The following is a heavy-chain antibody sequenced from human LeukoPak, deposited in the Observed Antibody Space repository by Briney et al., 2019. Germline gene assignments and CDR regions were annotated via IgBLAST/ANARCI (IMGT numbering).Heavy chain of an antibody. CDR2: ISAYNGNT. CDR1: GYTFTSYA. CDR3: ARDNRLIVGATTGYYYYYGMDV. V-gene: IGHV1-18*01. Sequence: ASVKVSCKASGYTFTSYAMHWVREAPGQRLEWMGWISAYNGNTNYAQKLQGRVTMTTDTSTSTAYMELRSLRSDDTAVYYCARDNRLIVGATTGYYYYYGMDVWGQGTTVTVSS. J-gene: IGHJ6*02. D-gene: IGHD1-26*01.